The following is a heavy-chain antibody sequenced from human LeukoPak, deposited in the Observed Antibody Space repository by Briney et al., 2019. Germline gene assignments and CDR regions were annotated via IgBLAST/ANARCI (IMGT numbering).Heavy chain of an antibody. J-gene: IGHJ4*02. CDR1: GYSFTSYW. Sequence: LGASLKISCKGSGYSFTSYWIGWVRQMPGKGLEWMGIIYPGDSDTRYSPSFQGQVTISADKTISTAYLQWSSLKASDTAMYYCARHLRAYNDYEPFDYWGQGTQVTVSS. CDR2: IYPGDSDT. D-gene: IGHD5-12*01. CDR3: ARHLRAYNDYEPFDY. V-gene: IGHV5-51*01.